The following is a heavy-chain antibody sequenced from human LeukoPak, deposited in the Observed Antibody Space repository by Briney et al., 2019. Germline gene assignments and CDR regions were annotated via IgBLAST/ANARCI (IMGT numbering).Heavy chain of an antibody. CDR3: ARGPPGRAVAGMAFDY. CDR1: GDSFSSNSAA. Sequence: SQTLSLTCAISGDSFSSNSAAWNWIRQSPSRGLEWLGRTYYRSKWYNDYAVSVKGRITINPDTSKNQFSLQLNSVTPEDTAVYYCARGPPGRAVAGMAFDYWGQGTLVTVSS. J-gene: IGHJ4*02. V-gene: IGHV6-1*01. D-gene: IGHD6-19*01. CDR2: TYYRSKWYN.